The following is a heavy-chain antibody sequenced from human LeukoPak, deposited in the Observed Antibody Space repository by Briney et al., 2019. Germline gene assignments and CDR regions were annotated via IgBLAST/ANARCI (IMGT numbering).Heavy chain of an antibody. Sequence: GASVKVSCKASGGTFSSYAISWVRQAPGQGLEWMGGIIPIFGTANYAQKFQGGVTITTDESTSTAYMELSSLRSEDTAVYYCASSVAARQYYYYYYMDVWGKGTTVTVSS. D-gene: IGHD6-6*01. CDR3: ASSVAARQYYYYYYMDV. J-gene: IGHJ6*03. CDR2: IIPIFGTA. CDR1: GGTFSSYA. V-gene: IGHV1-69*05.